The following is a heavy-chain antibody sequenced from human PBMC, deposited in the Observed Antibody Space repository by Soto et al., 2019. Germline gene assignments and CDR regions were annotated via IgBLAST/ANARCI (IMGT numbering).Heavy chain of an antibody. CDR1: GFSLTTTGVG. D-gene: IGHD2-15*01. V-gene: IGHV2-5*02. J-gene: IGHJ4*02. CDR3: AHRAVLCSGGTCYSHTFDF. CDR2: IYWDDDK. Sequence: QITLKESGPTLVKPTQTLTLTCTFSGFSLTTTGVGVGWIRQPPGKALEWLAIIYWDDDKRYSPSLKSRLTIPKDTSKNQVVLTMTNMDPVDTATYFCAHRAVLCSGGTCYSHTFDFWGQGTLVTVSS.